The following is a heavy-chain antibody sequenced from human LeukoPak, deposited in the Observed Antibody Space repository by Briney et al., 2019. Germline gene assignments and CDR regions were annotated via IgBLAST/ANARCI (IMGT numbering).Heavy chain of an antibody. D-gene: IGHD3-22*01. Sequence: GGSLRLSCAASGFTFTTYWMSWVRQAPGKGLEWVSAISGSGGSTYYADSVKGRFTISRDNSKNTLYLQMNSLRAEDTAVYYCAKAKLSYYDSSGYYGLIDYWGQGTLVTVSS. J-gene: IGHJ4*02. V-gene: IGHV3-23*01. CDR1: GFTFTTYW. CDR2: ISGSGGST. CDR3: AKAKLSYYDSSGYYGLIDY.